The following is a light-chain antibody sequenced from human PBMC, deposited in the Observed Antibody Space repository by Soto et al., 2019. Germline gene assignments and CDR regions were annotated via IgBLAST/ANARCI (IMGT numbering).Light chain of an antibody. Sequence: DIQLTQSPSSLSASVGDRVTITCQASQDITNFLNWYQQKPGKPPKLLIYDASNLETGVPSRFSGSGSGTDFSLTISSLQPEDFATYYCQHYDDFPYTFGQGTKLEIK. J-gene: IGKJ2*01. CDR2: DAS. CDR3: QHYDDFPYT. CDR1: QDITNF. V-gene: IGKV1-33*01.